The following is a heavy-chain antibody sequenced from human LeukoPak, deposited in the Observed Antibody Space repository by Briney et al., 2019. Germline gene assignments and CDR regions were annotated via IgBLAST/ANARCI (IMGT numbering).Heavy chain of an antibody. CDR1: GFTFNSYS. D-gene: IGHD6-19*01. CDR3: AREARIAVAGSLS. CDR2: ISSSSSYI. J-gene: IGHJ5*02. Sequence: GGSLRLSCAASGFTFNSYSMNWVRQAPGKGLEWVSSISSSSSYIYYAGSVKGRFTISRDNAKNSLYLQMNSLRAEDTAVYYCAREARIAVAGSLSWGQGTLVTVSS. V-gene: IGHV3-21*06.